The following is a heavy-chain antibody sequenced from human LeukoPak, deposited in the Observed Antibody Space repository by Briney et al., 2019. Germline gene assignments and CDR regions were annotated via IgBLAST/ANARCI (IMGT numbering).Heavy chain of an antibody. Sequence: SETLSLTCAVYGGSFSGYYWSWIRQPPGKGLEWIGEINHSGSTNYNPSLKSRVTISVDTSKNQFSLKLSSVTAADTAVYYCARGFGADIVVVPPTYYFDYWGQGTLVTVSS. V-gene: IGHV4-34*01. D-gene: IGHD2-2*01. J-gene: IGHJ4*02. CDR3: ARGFGADIVVVPPTYYFDY. CDR1: GGSFSGYY. CDR2: INHSGST.